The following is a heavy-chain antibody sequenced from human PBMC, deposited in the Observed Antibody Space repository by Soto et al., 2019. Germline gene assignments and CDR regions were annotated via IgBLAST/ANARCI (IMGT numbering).Heavy chain of an antibody. D-gene: IGHD4-17*01. V-gene: IGHV1-8*01. J-gene: IGHJ6*02. CDR3: ARGHENGDYVYYGMDV. Sequence: QVQLVQSGAEVKKPGASVKVSCKASGYTFTSYDINWVRQATGQGLEWMGWMNPNSGNTGYAQKFQGRVTMTRNTSISTAYMELSSLRSGDTAVYYCARGHENGDYVYYGMDVWGQGTTVTVSS. CDR1: GYTFTSYD. CDR2: MNPNSGNT.